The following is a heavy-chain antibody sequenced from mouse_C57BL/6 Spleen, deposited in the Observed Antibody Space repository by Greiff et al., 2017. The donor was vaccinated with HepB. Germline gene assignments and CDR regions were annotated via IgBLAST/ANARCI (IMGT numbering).Heavy chain of an antibody. J-gene: IGHJ2*01. D-gene: IGHD1-1*02. CDR2: IDPETGGT. V-gene: IGHV1-15*01. Sequence: QVQLQQSGAELVRPGASVTLSCKASGYTFTDYEMHWVKQTPVHGLEWIGAIDPETGGTAYNQKFKGKAILTADKSSSTAYMELRSLTSEDSAVYYGTRGRNYGSNSSFDYWGQGTTLTVSS. CDR3: TRGRNYGSNSSFDY. CDR1: GYTFTDYE.